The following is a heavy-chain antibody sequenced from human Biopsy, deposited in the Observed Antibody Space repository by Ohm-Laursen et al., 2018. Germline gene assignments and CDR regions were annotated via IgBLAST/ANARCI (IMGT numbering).Heavy chain of an antibody. CDR1: GNTFATYH. CDR2: ISPSGATT. D-gene: IGHD5-24*01. V-gene: IGHV1-46*01. J-gene: IGHJ6*02. Sequence: SSVKVSCNASGNTFATYHVHWVRQAPGQGLEWMGVISPSGATTSFSQKFQGRITMTRDTSTGTVYMDLNSLGSEDTAVYYCARAGVGSDGTDSYYYGMDVWGPGTTVTVSS. CDR3: ARAGVGSDGTDSYYYGMDV.